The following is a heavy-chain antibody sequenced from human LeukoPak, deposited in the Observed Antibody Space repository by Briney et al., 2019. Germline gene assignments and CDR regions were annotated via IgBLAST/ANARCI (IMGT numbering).Heavy chain of an antibody. CDR3: ARGKGWVDY. CDR2: IYYSGST. V-gene: IGHV4-59*01. J-gene: IGHJ4*02. CDR1: GGSISSDY. D-gene: IGHD2-15*01. Sequence: PSETLSLTCTVSGGSISSDYWSWIRQPPGKGLEWIGYIYYSGSTNYNPSLKSRVTISVDTSKNQFSLKLSSVTAADTAVYYCARGKGWVDYWGQGTLVTVSS.